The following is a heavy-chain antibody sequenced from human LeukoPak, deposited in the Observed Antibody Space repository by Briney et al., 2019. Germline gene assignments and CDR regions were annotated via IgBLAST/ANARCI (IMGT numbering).Heavy chain of an antibody. CDR1: GFTFSSYS. Sequence: GSLRLSCAAAGFTFSSYSMNWVRQAPGKGLEWIGRIYTSGSTNYTPSLKSRVTMSVDTSKNQFSLKLSSVTAADTAVYYCARDHKAFFDYWGQGTLVTVSS. V-gene: IGHV4-4*07. J-gene: IGHJ4*02. CDR2: IYTSGST. CDR3: ARDHKAFFDY.